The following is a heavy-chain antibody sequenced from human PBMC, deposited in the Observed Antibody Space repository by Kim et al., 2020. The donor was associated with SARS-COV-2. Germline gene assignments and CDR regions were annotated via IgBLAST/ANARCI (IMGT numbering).Heavy chain of an antibody. CDR2: IDISGETT. V-gene: IGHV3-23*05. CDR3: ANEIRPNDY. J-gene: IGHJ4*02. D-gene: IGHD1-1*01. Sequence: GGSLRLSCEVSGLIFSNRAMTWVRQAPGQGLEWVCSIDISGETTTYADSVRGRFTISRDNSRNTVFLQMHGLRVDDTAVYYCANEIRPNDYWGQGTLVTVSS. CDR1: GLIFSNRA.